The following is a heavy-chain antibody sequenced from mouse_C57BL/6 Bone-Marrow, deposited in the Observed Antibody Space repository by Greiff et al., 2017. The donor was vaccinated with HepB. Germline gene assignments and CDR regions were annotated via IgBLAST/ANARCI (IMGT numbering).Heavy chain of an antibody. CDR1: GFSLTSYG. CDR2: IWSDGST. CDR3: ARDFSGNYVGYAMDY. V-gene: IGHV2-6*03. Sequence: VQRVESGPGLVAPSQSLSITCTVSGFSLTSYGVHWVRQPPGKGLEWLVVIWSDGSTTYNSALKSRLSISKDNSKSQVFLKMKSLQTDDTAMYYCARDFSGNYVGYAMDYWGQGTSVTVSS. D-gene: IGHD2-1*01. J-gene: IGHJ4*01.